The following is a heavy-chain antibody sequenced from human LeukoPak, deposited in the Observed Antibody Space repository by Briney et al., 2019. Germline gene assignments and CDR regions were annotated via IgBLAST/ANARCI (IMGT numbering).Heavy chain of an antibody. CDR3: AKTGITMVRRRDDYYYYYYMDV. J-gene: IGHJ6*03. CDR2: ISYDGSNK. CDR1: GFTFSSYG. V-gene: IGHV3-30*18. Sequence: GGSLRLSCAASGFTFSSYGMHWVRQAPGKGLEWVAVISYDGSNKYYADSVKGRFTISRDNSKNTLYLQMNSLGAEDTAVYYCAKTGITMVRRRDDYYYYYYMDVWGKGTTVTVSS. D-gene: IGHD3-10*01.